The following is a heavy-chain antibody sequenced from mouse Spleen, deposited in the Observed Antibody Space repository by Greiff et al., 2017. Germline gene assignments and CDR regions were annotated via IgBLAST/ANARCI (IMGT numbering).Heavy chain of an antibody. CDR2: ISPRSGNT. D-gene: IGHD2-4*01. J-gene: IGHJ2*01. CDR3: ARDYDYYFDY. CDR1: GYTFTSYG. Sequence: QVQLQQSGAELARPGASVKLSCKASGYTFTSYGISWVKQRTGQGLEWIGEISPRSGNTYYNEKFKGKATLTADKSSRTAYMELRSLTSEDSAVYFCARDYDYYFDYWGQGTTLTVSS. V-gene: IGHV1-81*01.